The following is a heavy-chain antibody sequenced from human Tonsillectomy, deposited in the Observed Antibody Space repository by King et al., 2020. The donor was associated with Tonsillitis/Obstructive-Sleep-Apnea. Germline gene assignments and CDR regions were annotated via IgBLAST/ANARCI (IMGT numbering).Heavy chain of an antibody. V-gene: IGHV3-23*04. J-gene: IGHJ5*02. CDR2: ISGSNGGT. D-gene: IGHD6-19*01. Sequence: VQLVESGGGLVQPGGSLRLSCVASGFTFSTYAMTWVRQAPGKGPEWVSGISGSNGGTYYADSVKGRFTISRDNSKNTLYLQMNSLRADDTALYSCAKDFAAVTGDPGSWGQGTLVTVSS. CDR1: GFTFSTYA. CDR3: AKDFAAVTGDPGS.